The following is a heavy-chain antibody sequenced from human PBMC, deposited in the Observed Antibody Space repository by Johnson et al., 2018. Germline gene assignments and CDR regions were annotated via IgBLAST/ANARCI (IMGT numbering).Heavy chain of an antibody. D-gene: IGHD3-3*02. J-gene: IGHJ3*02. Sequence: QVQLVESGGGVVQPGRSLRLSCAASGFTFSNYGMQWVRQAPGKGLEWVAVIWYDGSNEYYADSVKGRFTISRDNSKNTLYLQMNSLRAEDTAVYYCAIGFSDAFDIWGQGTMVTVSS. CDR3: AIGFSDAFDI. CDR1: GFTFSNYG. V-gene: IGHV3-33*01. CDR2: IWYDGSNE.